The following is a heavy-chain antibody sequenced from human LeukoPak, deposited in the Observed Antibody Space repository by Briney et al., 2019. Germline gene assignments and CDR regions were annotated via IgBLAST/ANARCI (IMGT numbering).Heavy chain of an antibody. Sequence: GGSLRLPCAASGFNFANHAMSWVRQTPGKGLEWVSAISGGGDITYYADSVTGRFTISRDNSKDTLFLQMHSLRPGDTAVYYCVREDTPATANYWGQGTLVTISS. D-gene: IGHD2-21*02. J-gene: IGHJ4*02. CDR2: ISGGGDIT. CDR3: VREDTPATANY. CDR1: GFNFANHA. V-gene: IGHV3-23*01.